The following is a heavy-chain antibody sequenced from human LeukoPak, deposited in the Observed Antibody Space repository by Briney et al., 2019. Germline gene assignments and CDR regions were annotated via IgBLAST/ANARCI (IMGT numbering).Heavy chain of an antibody. V-gene: IGHV3-23*01. Sequence: PGGSLRLSCAASGFTFSSYGMSWVRQAPGKGLEWVSGISGSGGSTYYADSVKGRFTISRDNPKNTLYLQMNSLRHDDTAVYYCARERRWLQLSGFDYWGQGTLVTVSS. CDR1: GFTFSSYG. CDR2: ISGSGGST. J-gene: IGHJ4*02. CDR3: ARERRWLQLSGFDY. D-gene: IGHD5-24*01.